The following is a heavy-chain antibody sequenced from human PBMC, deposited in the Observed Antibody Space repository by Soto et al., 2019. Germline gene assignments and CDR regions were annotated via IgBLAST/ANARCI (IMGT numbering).Heavy chain of an antibody. CDR3: ARERVWFGELFGYYLDP. J-gene: IGHJ5*02. CDR2: IIPIFGTA. CDR1: GGTLSSYA. V-gene: IGHV1-69*06. Sequence: PVKVSCKASGGTLSSYAISWVRQAPGQGLEWMGGIIPIFGTANYAQKFQGRVTITADKSTSTAYMELSSLRSEDTAVYYCARERVWFGELFGYYLDPWGQGTLVTVSS. D-gene: IGHD3-10*01.